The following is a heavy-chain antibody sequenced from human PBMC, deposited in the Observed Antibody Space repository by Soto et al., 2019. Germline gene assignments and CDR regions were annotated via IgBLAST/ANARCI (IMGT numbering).Heavy chain of an antibody. J-gene: IGHJ6*02. CDR3: SLDCTSMSCYGYLGVDV. CDR2: IIPVFGTA. CDR1: GGTFSSFL. D-gene: IGHD2-2*01. Sequence: QVQLVQSGAEVKTPGSSVKVSCKASGGTFSSFLMGWVRQAPGQGLEWMGGIIPVFGTATYAQKFQGRVTITADDSTRRVYMELSCLKSEDTAVYYCSLDCTSMSCYGYLGVDVWGQGTTVTVSS. V-gene: IGHV1-69*01.